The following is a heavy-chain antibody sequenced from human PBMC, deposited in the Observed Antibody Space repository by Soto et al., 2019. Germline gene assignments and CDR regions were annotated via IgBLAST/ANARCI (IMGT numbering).Heavy chain of an antibody. CDR2: IYRTGST. J-gene: IGHJ4*02. CDR1: GGSLTSNNW. V-gene: IGHV4-4*02. Sequence: SETLSLTCAVSGGSLTSNNWCTCVRQPPGQGLEWIGEIYRTGSTNYNPSLKSRVTISLDKSENQFSLKVTSLTAADTAVYYCASRDPGTSVDYWGQGTLVTSPQ. D-gene: IGHD1-7*01. CDR3: ASRDPGTSVDY.